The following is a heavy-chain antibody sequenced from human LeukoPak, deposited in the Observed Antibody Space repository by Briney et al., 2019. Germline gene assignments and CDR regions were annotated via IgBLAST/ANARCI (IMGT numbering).Heavy chain of an antibody. V-gene: IGHV3-30*18. Sequence: PGRSLRLSCVASAFTFRSYGMHWVRQAPGKGLEWVAVISYDGSGQYYADSLKGRFTISRDNSKNTLYLQMNSLRVEDTAVYYCAKAPGTATAARYFEYWGQGTLVTVSS. CDR2: ISYDGSGQ. CDR1: AFTFRSYG. D-gene: IGHD1-1*01. J-gene: IGHJ4*02. CDR3: AKAPGTATAARYFEY.